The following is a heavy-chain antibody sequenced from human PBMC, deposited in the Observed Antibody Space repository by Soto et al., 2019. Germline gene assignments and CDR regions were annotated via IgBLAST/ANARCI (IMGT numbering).Heavy chain of an antibody. V-gene: IGHV1-69*01. CDR2: ITPMFGTP. CDR3: ARDGTLYDSSAYYYLY. J-gene: IGHJ4*02. D-gene: IGHD3-22*01. Sequence: QVQLVQSGAEVKKPGSSVNVSCKASGGTFSRYTITWVRQAPGQGLEWMGRITPMFGTPNYAQKFQGRVTITADESTSTAYMELSSLRSEDTAMYYCARDGTLYDSSAYYYLYWGQGTLVTVSS. CDR1: GGTFSRYT.